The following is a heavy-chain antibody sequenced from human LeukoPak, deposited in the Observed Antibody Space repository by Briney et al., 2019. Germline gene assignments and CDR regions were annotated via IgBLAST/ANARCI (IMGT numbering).Heavy chain of an antibody. CDR3: ARGPQVYGSGRYYFDY. D-gene: IGHD3-10*01. J-gene: IGHJ4*02. CDR2: IYYSGST. Sequence: PSETLSLTCTVSGGSISSYYWSWIRQPPGKGLEWIGYIYYSGSTNYNPSLKSRVTISVDTSKNQFSLKLSSVTAADTAVYYCARGPQVYGSGRYYFDYWGQGILATVSS. V-gene: IGHV4-59*12. CDR1: GGSISSYY.